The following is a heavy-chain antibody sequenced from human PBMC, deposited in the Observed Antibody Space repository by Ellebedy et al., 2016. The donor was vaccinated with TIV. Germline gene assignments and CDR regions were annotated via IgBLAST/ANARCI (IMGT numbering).Heavy chain of an antibody. D-gene: IGHD3-9*01. V-gene: IGHV3-21*01. CDR3: ARDRDYDILTGYYNPMGYYYGMDV. CDR2: ISSSSSYI. CDR1: GFTFSSYS. Sequence: GESLKISCAASGFTFSSYSMNWVRQAPGKGLEWVSSISSSSSYIYYADSVKGRFTISRDNAKNSLYLQMNSLRAEDTAVYYCARDRDYDILTGYYNPMGYYYGMDVWGQGTTVTVSS. J-gene: IGHJ6*02.